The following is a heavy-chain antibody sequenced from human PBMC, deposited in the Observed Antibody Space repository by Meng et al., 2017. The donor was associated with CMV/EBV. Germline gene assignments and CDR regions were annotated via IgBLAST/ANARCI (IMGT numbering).Heavy chain of an antibody. CDR1: GRSFSGYY. J-gene: IGHJ5*02. CDR2: TNHIGST. Sequence: SETLSLTWAVYGRSFSGYYWSWIRPPPGKGLEWVGETNHIGSTNYNPSLKSRVPMSVDTSKNQFSLKLSSVTAADAAVYYCARVRITGPTKVPYYWFDPWGQGTLVTVS. CDR3: ARVRITGPTKVPYYWFDP. D-gene: IGHD1-7*01. V-gene: IGHV4-34*01.